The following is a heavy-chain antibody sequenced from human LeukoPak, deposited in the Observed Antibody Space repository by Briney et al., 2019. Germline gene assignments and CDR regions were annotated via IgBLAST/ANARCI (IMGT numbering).Heavy chain of an antibody. CDR2: INHSGST. Sequence: SETLSLTCAVYGGSFSGYYWSWIGQPPGKGLEWIGEINHSGSTNYNPSLKSRVTISVDTSKNQFSLKLSSVTAADTAVYYCARGRSIAARWYYYYMDVWGKGTTVTVSS. V-gene: IGHV4-34*01. CDR1: GGSFSGYY. J-gene: IGHJ6*03. CDR3: ARGRSIAARWYYYYMDV. D-gene: IGHD6-6*01.